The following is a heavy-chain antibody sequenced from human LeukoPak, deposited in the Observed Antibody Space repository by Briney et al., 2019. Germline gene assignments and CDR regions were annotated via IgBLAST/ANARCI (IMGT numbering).Heavy chain of an antibody. J-gene: IGHJ3*02. CDR3: AKDILAIYGDYVGNDAFDI. V-gene: IGHV3-43*02. Sequence: HPGGSLRLSCAASGFTFDDYAMHWVRQAPGKGLEWVSLISGDGGSTYYADSVKGRFTISRDNSKNSLYLQMNSLRTEDTALYYCAKDILAIYGDYVGNDAFDIWGQGTMVTVSS. D-gene: IGHD4-17*01. CDR1: GFTFDDYA. CDR2: ISGDGGST.